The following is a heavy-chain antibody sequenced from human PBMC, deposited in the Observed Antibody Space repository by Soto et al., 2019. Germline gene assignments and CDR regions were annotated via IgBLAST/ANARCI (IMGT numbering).Heavy chain of an antibody. J-gene: IGHJ6*02. CDR2: ISGSGGST. V-gene: IGHV3-23*01. CDR3: AKEIVVVPAATRSNYYYYGMDV. D-gene: IGHD2-2*01. CDR1: GFTFSSYA. Sequence: GGSLRLSCAASGFTFSSYAMSWVRQAPGKGLEWVSAISGSGGSTYYADSVKGRFTISRDNSKNTLYLQMNSLRAEDTAVYYCAKEIVVVPAATRSNYYYYGMDVWGQGTTVTVSS.